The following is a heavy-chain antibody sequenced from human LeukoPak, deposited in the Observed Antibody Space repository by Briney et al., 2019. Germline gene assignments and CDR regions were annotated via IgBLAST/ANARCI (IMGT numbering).Heavy chain of an antibody. V-gene: IGHV3-33*07. CDR3: AREFYDSSGYNYLDS. J-gene: IGHJ4*02. D-gene: IGHD3-22*01. CDR1: GFSFSRHG. CDR2: IWFDGTNK. Sequence: PGRSLRLSCAASGFSFSRHGMYWVRQAPGKGLEWVAVIWFDGTNKYYADSVKGRFTVSRDNFKNTLNLQMNSLRAEDTAVYYCAREFYDSSGYNYLDSWGQGTLVTASS.